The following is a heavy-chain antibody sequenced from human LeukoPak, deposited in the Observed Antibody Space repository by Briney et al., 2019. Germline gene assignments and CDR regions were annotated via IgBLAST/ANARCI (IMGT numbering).Heavy chain of an antibody. V-gene: IGHV3-23*01. J-gene: IGHJ1*01. CDR2: ISGSGGST. D-gene: IGHD3-10*01. CDR3: AKLHTVQLRLWFGELLSSFQH. CDR1: GFTFSSYA. Sequence: GGSLRLSCAASGFTFSSYAMSWVRQAPGKGLEWVSAISGSGGSTYYAGSVKGRFTISRDNSKNTLYLQMNSLRAEDTAVYYCAKLHTVQLRLWFGELLSSFQHWGQGTLVTVSS.